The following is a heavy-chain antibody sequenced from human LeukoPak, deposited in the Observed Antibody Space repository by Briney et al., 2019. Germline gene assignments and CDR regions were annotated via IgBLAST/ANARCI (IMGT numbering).Heavy chain of an antibody. CDR1: GFTVSSNY. Sequence: GGSLRLSCAASGFTVSSNYMSWVRQAPGKGLEWVSVIYKGGSTNYADSVQGRFTISRDNAKNSLYLQMNSLRAEDTAVYYCASLNRVAGHDYWGQGTLVTVSS. V-gene: IGHV3-66*01. CDR3: ASLNRVAGHDY. J-gene: IGHJ4*02. CDR2: IYKGGST.